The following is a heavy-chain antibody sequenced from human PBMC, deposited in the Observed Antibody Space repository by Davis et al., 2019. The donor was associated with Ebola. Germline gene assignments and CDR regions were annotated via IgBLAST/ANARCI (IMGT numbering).Heavy chain of an antibody. D-gene: IGHD6-19*01. CDR1: GGSISSYY. V-gene: IGHV4-59*01. J-gene: IGHJ4*02. CDR2: IYYSGST. Sequence: MPSETLSLTCTVSGGSISSYYWSWIRQPPGKGLEWIGYIYYSGSTNYNPSLKSRVTISVDTSKNQFSLKLSSVTAADTAVYYCARGEREQWLVTYYFDYWGQGTLVTVSS. CDR3: ARGEREQWLVTYYFDY.